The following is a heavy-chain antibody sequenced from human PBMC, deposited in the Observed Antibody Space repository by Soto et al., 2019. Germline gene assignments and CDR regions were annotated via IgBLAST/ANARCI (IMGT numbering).Heavy chain of an antibody. Sequence: QVQLVESGGGVVQPGRSLRLSCAASGFTFSSYAMHWVRQAPGKGLEWVAVISYDGSNKYYADSVKGRFIISRDNSKNTLYLQMNSLRAEDTAVYYCARAWELLDYWGQGTLVTVSS. CDR3: ARAWELLDY. J-gene: IGHJ4*02. CDR2: ISYDGSNK. CDR1: GFTFSSYA. D-gene: IGHD1-26*01. V-gene: IGHV3-30-3*01.